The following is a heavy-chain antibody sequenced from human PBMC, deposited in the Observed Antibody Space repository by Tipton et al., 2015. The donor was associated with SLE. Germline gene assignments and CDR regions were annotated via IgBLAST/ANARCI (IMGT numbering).Heavy chain of an antibody. J-gene: IGHJ6*03. D-gene: IGHD3-10*01. CDR3: TRGHFNSGTFPYYNYYYYMDV. CDR2: IYYDGAT. V-gene: IGHV4-59*01. Sequence: TLSLTCTVSGVSISGYYCSWIRQSPGKGLEWIGLIYYDGATKYNPSLRNRVSISIDTSKNQFSLKMTSLTAADTAVYYCTRGHFNSGTFPYYNYYYYMDVWGKGTTVTVSS. CDR1: GVSISGYY.